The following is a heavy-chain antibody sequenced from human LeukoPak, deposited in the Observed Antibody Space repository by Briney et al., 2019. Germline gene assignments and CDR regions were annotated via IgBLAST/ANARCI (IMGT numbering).Heavy chain of an antibody. CDR2: ISYDGSNK. V-gene: IGHV3-30-3*01. D-gene: IGHD2-2*01. Sequence: SGGSLRLSCAASGFTFSSYAMHWVRQAPGKGLEWVAVISYDGSNKYYADSVKGRFTISRDNSKNTLYLQMNSLRAEDTAIYYCAKGPIPCSRTSCPRSAFDIWGQGTMVTVSS. CDR3: AKGPIPCSRTSCPRSAFDI. CDR1: GFTFSSYA. J-gene: IGHJ3*02.